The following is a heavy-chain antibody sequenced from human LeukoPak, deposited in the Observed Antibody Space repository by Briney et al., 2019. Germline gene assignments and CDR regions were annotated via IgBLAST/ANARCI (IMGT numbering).Heavy chain of an antibody. CDR3: AQSYSVRLGPESYYYFYVDV. CDR2: IFFGGST. CDR1: GGSIRSNSDY. V-gene: IGHV4-39*01. J-gene: IGHJ6*03. D-gene: IGHD5/OR15-5a*01. Sequence: PSETLSLTCTVSGGSIRSNSDYWGWIRQPPGKGLEWIGSIFFGGSTSYNPSLRSRVTISVDTSKNQFSLEVRSVTATDTAVYYCAQSYSVRLGPESYYYFYVDVWGKGTTITVSS.